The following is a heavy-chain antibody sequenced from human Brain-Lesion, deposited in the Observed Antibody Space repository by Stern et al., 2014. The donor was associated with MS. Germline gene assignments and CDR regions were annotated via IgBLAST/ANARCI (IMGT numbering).Heavy chain of an antibody. V-gene: IGHV4-39*01. CDR1: GGSVSSTSYA. CDR2: IYYSGNT. Sequence: QLQLQESGPGLVKPSETLYLTCTVAGGSVSSTSYAWAWIRQPPGKGLEWIGTIYYSGNTYYSPSLKSRLTISLDTSQNQFSLQLRSGTAADTAVYYCAGEEDIRYCSGGSCTGNWFDPWGQGTLVTVSS. CDR3: AGEEDIRYCSGGSCTGNWFDP. D-gene: IGHD2-15*01. J-gene: IGHJ5*02.